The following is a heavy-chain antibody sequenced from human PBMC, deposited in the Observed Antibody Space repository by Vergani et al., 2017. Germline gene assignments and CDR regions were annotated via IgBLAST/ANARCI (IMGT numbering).Heavy chain of an antibody. CDR3: AEGRAGGLFDY. CDR1: GGSISSVSYY. Sequence: QVQLQESGPGLVKPSQTLSLTCTVSGGSISSVSYYWSWIRQPAGKGLEWIGRIYTSGSTNYNPSLKSRVTMSVDTSKNQFSLKLSSVTAADTAVYYCAEGRAGGLFDYWGQGTLVTVSS. J-gene: IGHJ4*02. CDR2: IYTSGST. D-gene: IGHD6-13*01. V-gene: IGHV4-61*02.